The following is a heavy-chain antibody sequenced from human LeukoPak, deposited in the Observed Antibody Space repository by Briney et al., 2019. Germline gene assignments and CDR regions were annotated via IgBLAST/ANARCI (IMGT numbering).Heavy chain of an antibody. CDR1: GGSIRSSDDY. CDR3: ARVKDPGGYYYYYYMDV. D-gene: IGHD3-16*01. Sequence: PSETLSLTCSVSGGSIRSSDDYWGFVRQTPGKGLEWMGSIYYTGSSHYNPSLKSRATISVDTSKNQFSLKLSSVTAADTAMYYCARVKDPGGYYYYYYMDVWGKGTTVTVSS. V-gene: IGHV4-39*07. CDR2: IYYTGSS. J-gene: IGHJ6*03.